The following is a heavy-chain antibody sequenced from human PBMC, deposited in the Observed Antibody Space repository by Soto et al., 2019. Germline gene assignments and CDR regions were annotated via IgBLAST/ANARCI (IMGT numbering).Heavy chain of an antibody. D-gene: IGHD2-2*03. V-gene: IGHV5-10-1*01. CDR3: ASSPNGYCSSTGCREFGNSYGMDV. Sequence: GESLKISCKGSGYSFTSYWISWVRQMPGKGLEWMGRIDPSDSYTNYSPSFQGHVTISADKSISTAYLQWSSLKASDTAMYYCASSPNGYCSSTGCREFGNSYGMDVWGQGTTHTVCS. J-gene: IGHJ6*02. CDR1: GYSFTSYW. CDR2: IDPSDSYT.